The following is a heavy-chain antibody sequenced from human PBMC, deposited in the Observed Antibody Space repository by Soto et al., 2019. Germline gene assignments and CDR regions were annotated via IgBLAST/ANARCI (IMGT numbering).Heavy chain of an antibody. D-gene: IGHD6-19*01. CDR3: AREGKWLSRYYYYYMDV. J-gene: IGHJ6*03. CDR1: GYTFTSYD. V-gene: IGHV1-8*01. Sequence: QVQLVQSGAEVKKPGASVKVSCKASGYTFTSYDINWVRQATGQGLEWKGWMNPNSGNTGYAQKFQGRVTMTRNTSISTAYMELSSLRSEDTAVYYCAREGKWLSRYYYYYMDVWGKGTTVTVSS. CDR2: MNPNSGNT.